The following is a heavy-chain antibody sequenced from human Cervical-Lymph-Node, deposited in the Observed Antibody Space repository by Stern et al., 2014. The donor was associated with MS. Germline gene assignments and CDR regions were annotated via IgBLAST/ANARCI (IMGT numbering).Heavy chain of an antibody. CDR2: IYHSGGT. CDR3: ARELPDLNAFDI. J-gene: IGHJ3*02. V-gene: IGHV4-4*02. CDR1: GGSISSSNW. Sequence: QMQLVQSGPGLVKPSGTLSLTCAVSGGSISSSNWWSWVRQSPGKGLEWIGEIYHSGGTKYSPSFERRVIISVGKSKTQFPLKLSYVTAADTAVYYCARELPDLNAFDIWGQGTMVTVSS. D-gene: IGHD1-14*01.